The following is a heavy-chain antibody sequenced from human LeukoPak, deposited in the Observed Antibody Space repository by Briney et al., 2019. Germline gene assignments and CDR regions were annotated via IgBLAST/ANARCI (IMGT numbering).Heavy chain of an antibody. J-gene: IGHJ4*02. CDR2: ISVSGGST. D-gene: IGHD3-22*01. CDR3: AKTIVVDTQAGYFDY. Sequence: PGGSLRLSCAASGFTFSSYAMSWVRQAPGKGLEWVSAISVSGGSTYYADSVKGRFTSSTDNSKNTLHLQMNSLRAEDTAVYYCAKTIVVDTQAGYFDYWGQGTLVTVSS. CDR1: GFTFSSYA. V-gene: IGHV3-23*01.